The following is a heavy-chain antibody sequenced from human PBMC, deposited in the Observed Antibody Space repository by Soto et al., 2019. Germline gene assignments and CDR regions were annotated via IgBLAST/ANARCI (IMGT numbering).Heavy chain of an antibody. V-gene: IGHV3-53*01. Sequence: EVQLVESGGGLIQPGGSLRLSCAVSGFTVSDNYMIWVRQAPGKGLEWVSVIYGDGSTYYADSVKGRFTISRDNSKNTVSLQMSSLRAEDTAMYYCARNKGPGISLVRGVVMTVGNGVDVLGQGTTVTVSS. CDR2: IYGDGST. CDR3: ARNKGPGISLVRGVVMTVGNGVDV. D-gene: IGHD3-10*01. J-gene: IGHJ6*02. CDR1: GFTVSDNY.